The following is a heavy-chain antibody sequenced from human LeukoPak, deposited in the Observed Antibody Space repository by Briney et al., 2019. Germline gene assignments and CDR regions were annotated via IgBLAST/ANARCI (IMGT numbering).Heavy chain of an antibody. CDR3: ARRLAYCGGDCSYYFDY. CDR2: IYHSGST. CDR1: GGSISSGGYY. V-gene: IGHV4-30-2*01. D-gene: IGHD2-21*01. Sequence: SETLSLTSTVSGGSISSGGYYWSWIRQPPGKGLEWIGYIYHSGSTYYNPSLKSRVTISVDRSKNQFSLKLSSVTAADTAVYYCARRLAYCGGDCSYYFDYWGQGTLVTVSS. J-gene: IGHJ4*02.